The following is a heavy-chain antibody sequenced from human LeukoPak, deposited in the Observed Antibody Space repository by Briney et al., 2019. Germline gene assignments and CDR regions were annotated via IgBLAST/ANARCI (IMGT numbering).Heavy chain of an antibody. V-gene: IGHV4-34*01. CDR2: INHSGST. Sequence: SETLSLACAVYGGSFSGYYWSWIRQPPGKGLEWIGEINHSGSTNYNPSLKSRVTISVDTSKNQFSLKLSSVTAADTAVYYCARGSGSHDYWGQGTLVTVSS. J-gene: IGHJ4*02. D-gene: IGHD1-26*01. CDR3: ARGSGSHDY. CDR1: GGSFSGYY.